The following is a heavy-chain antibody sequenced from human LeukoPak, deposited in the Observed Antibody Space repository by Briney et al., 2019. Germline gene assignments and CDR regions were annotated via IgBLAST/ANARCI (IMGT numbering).Heavy chain of an antibody. V-gene: IGHV3-21*01. D-gene: IGHD6-6*01. J-gene: IGHJ6*02. CDR3: ARVSEYSSSVAPTYYYGMDV. CDR2: ISSSSSSI. CDR1: GFDFNNYV. Sequence: PGGSLRLSCAASGFDFNNYVMPWVRQAPGKGLEWVSSISSSSSSIYYADSVKGRFTISRDNAKNSLFLQMISLRAEDTAVYYCARVSEYSSSVAPTYYYGMDVWGQGTTVTVSS.